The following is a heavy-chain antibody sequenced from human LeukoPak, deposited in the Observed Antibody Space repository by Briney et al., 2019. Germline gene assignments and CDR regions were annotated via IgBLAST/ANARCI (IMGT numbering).Heavy chain of an antibody. Sequence: PSETLSLTCTVSGGSISSYYWSWIRQPPGKGLEWIGYIYYSGSTNYNPSLKSRVTISVDTSKNQFSLKLSSVTAADTAVYYCARRMARNYYYGMDVWGQGTTVTASS. V-gene: IGHV4-59*08. CDR1: GGSISSYY. J-gene: IGHJ6*02. CDR2: IYYSGST. CDR3: ARRMARNYYYGMDV.